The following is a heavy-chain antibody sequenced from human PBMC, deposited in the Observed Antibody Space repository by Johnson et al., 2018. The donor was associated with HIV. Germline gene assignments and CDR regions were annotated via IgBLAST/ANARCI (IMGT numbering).Heavy chain of an antibody. V-gene: IGHV3-23*04. D-gene: IGHD6-19*01. Sequence: VQLVESGGGLVQSGESLRLSCAASGITVNTNYMSWVRRAPGQGLEWVSVISGSGGSSYYADSVKGRFTITRDNSKNTLYLQMNSLRAEDTAVYYCARIPGSGWEHDAFDIWGQGTMVTVSS. CDR3: ARIPGSGWEHDAFDI. CDR1: GITVNTNY. J-gene: IGHJ3*02. CDR2: ISGSGGSS.